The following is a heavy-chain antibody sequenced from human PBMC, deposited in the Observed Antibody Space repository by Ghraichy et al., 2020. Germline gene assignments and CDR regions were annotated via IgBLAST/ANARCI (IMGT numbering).Heavy chain of an antibody. V-gene: IGHV3-15*01. J-gene: IGHJ4*02. CDR1: GFTFSNAW. CDR3: TTTYYGSGSVY. Sequence: ESLNISCAASGFTFSNAWMSWVRQAPGKGLEWVGRIKSKTDGGTTDYAAPVKGRFTISRDDSKNTLYLQMNSLKTEDTAVYYCTTTYYGSGSVYWGQGTLVTVSS. D-gene: IGHD3-10*01. CDR2: IKSKTDGGTT.